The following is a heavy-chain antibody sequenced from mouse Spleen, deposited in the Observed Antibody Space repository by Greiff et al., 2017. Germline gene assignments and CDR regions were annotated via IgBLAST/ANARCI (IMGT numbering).Heavy chain of an antibody. CDR2: INPNNGGT. CDR3: ARSSYGYPYYYAMDY. Sequence: VQLQQSGPELVKPGASVKISCKASGYTFTDYYMNWVKQSHGKSLEWIGDINPNNGGTSYNQKFKGKATLTVDKSSSTAYMELRSLTSEDSAVYYCARSSYGYPYYYAMDYWGQGTSVTVSS. V-gene: IGHV1-26*01. CDR1: GYTFTDYY. D-gene: IGHD2-2*01. J-gene: IGHJ4*01.